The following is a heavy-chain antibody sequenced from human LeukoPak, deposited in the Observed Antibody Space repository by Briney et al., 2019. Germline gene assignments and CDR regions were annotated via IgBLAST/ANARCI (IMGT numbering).Heavy chain of an antibody. CDR1: GGSFSGYY. D-gene: IGHD4/OR15-4a*01. J-gene: IGHJ6*03. CDR2: IYSGGST. CDR3: ARALNYGYYYMDV. V-gene: IGHV3-53*01. Sequence: ETPSRTCAVYGGSFSGYYWSWVRQAPGKGLEWVSVIYSGGSTYYADSVKGRFTISRDNSKNTLYLQMNSLRAEDTAVYYCARALNYGYYYMDVWGKGTTVTISS.